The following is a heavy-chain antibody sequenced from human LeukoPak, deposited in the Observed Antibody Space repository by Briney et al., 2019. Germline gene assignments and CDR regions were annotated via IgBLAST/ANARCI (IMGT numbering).Heavy chain of an antibody. CDR2: IYHSGST. CDR1: GYSISSGYY. J-gene: IGHJ6*03. D-gene: IGHD2-2*02. V-gene: IGHV4-38-2*01. Sequence: AETLSLTCAVSGYSISSGYYWGWIRQPPGKGLEWIGSIYHSGSTYYNPSLKSRVTISVDTSKNQFSLKLSSVTAADTAMYYCARTAPQLLYPYYYYYMDVWGKGTTVTVSS. CDR3: ARTAPQLLYPYYYYYMDV.